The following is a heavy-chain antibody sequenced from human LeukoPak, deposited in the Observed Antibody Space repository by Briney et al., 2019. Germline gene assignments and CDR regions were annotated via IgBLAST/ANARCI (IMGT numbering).Heavy chain of an antibody. CDR1: GFTFSDYY. Sequence: GGSLRLSCAASGFTFSDYYMSWIRQAPGKGLEWVSYISSSGSTIYYADSVKGRFTISRDNAKNSLYLQMNSLRVEDTAVYYCARTYHYDTSGYWGYWGQGTLVTVSS. CDR2: ISSSGSTI. J-gene: IGHJ4*02. V-gene: IGHV3-11*04. CDR3: ARTYHYDTSGYWGY. D-gene: IGHD3-22*01.